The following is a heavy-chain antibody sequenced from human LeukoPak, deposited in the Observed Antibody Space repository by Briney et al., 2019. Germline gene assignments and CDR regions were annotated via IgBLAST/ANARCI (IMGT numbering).Heavy chain of an antibody. V-gene: IGHV3-11*01. CDR1: GFTFSDYY. CDR3: AKGKPLYCGGDCYFDY. D-gene: IGHD2-21*02. J-gene: IGHJ4*02. Sequence: GGSLRLSCAASGFTFSDYYMSWIRQAPGKGLEWVSYISSSGSTIYYADSVKGRFTSSRDNAKNSLYLQMNSLRAEDTAVYYCAKGKPLYCGGDCYFDYWGQGTLVTVSS. CDR2: ISSSGSTI.